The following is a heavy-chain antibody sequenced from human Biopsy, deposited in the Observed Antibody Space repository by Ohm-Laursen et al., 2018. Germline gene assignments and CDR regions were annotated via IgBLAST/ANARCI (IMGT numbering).Heavy chain of an antibody. CDR2: IWYDGTNE. CDR3: ARGLSSGWYGYFDV. CDR1: GFTFSSYS. J-gene: IGHJ2*01. V-gene: IGHV3-33*08. Sequence: SSLRLSCAASGFTFSSYSMNWVRQAPGKGLEWISLIWYDGTNEDYADSVKGRFTISRDNSKNTLYLQINTLTLEDTAFYYCARGLSSGWYGYFDVWGRGTLVTVSS. D-gene: IGHD6-19*01.